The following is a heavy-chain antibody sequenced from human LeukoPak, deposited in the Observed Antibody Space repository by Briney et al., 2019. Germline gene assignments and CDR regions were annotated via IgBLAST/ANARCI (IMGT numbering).Heavy chain of an antibody. V-gene: IGHV4-34*01. J-gene: IGHJ3*02. Sequence: SETLSLTCAVYGGSFSGYYWSWIRQPPGKGLEWIGEINHSGSTNYNPSLKSRVTISVDTSKNQFSLKLSSVTAADTAVYYCARGGRMYRGHANDAFDIWGQGTMVTVSS. CDR2: INHSGST. CDR3: ARGGRMYRGHANDAFDI. D-gene: IGHD1-26*01. CDR1: GGSFSGYY.